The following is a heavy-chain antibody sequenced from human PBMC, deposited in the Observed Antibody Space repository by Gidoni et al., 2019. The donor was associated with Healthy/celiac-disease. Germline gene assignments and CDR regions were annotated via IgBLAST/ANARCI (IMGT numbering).Heavy chain of an antibody. Sequence: EVQLLESGGGLVKPGGSLRLSCAASGVNFSSYSMNLVRQAPGKGLEWVSSISSSSSYIYYADSVKGRFTLSRDNAKNSLYLQMNSLRAEGTAVYYCARGHTAMPNYFDYWGQGTLVTVSS. V-gene: IGHV3-21*01. CDR3: ARGHTAMPNYFDY. CDR1: GVNFSSYS. D-gene: IGHD5-18*01. CDR2: ISSSSSYI. J-gene: IGHJ4*02.